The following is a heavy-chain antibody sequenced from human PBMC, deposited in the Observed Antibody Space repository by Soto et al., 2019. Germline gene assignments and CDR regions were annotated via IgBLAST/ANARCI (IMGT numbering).Heavy chain of an antibody. D-gene: IGHD5-12*01. V-gene: IGHV1-69*02. Sequence: QVQLVQSGAEVKKPGSSVKVSCKASGGTFSSYTISWVRQAPGQGLEWMGRIIPILGIANYAQKFQGRVTXXAXKXXSTAYMGLSSLRSEDTAVYYCARPARGGYARGFEYWGQGTLVTVSS. CDR1: GGTFSSYT. CDR2: IIPILGIA. J-gene: IGHJ4*02. CDR3: ARPARGGYARGFEY.